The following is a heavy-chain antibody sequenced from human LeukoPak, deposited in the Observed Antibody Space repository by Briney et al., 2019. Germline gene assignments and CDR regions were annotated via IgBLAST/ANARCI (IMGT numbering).Heavy chain of an antibody. CDR2: VVHSGTT. CDR1: GYSISNGYY. J-gene: IGHJ4*02. D-gene: IGHD3-9*01. CDR3: ARKGYYDILTGYSEVDY. Sequence: SETLSLTCTVSGYSISNGYYWGWIRQPPGKGLEWIASVVHSGTTHYNPSLMSRVTISVDTSKNQFSLRLSSVTAADTAVYYCARKGYYDILTGYSEVDYWGQGTLVTVSS. V-gene: IGHV4-38-2*02.